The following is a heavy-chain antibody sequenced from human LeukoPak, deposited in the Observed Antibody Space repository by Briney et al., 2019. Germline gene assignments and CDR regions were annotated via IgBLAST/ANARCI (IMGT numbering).Heavy chain of an antibody. D-gene: IGHD6-6*01. Sequence: GGSLRLSCAASGFTFSSYGMHWVRQAPGKGLEWVAFIRYDGSNKYYADSVKGRFTISRDNSNNTLYLQMNSLRAEDTAVYYCARAARQDYYFDYWGQGTLVTVSS. J-gene: IGHJ4*02. CDR1: GFTFSSYG. CDR2: IRYDGSNK. CDR3: ARAARQDYYFDY. V-gene: IGHV3-30*02.